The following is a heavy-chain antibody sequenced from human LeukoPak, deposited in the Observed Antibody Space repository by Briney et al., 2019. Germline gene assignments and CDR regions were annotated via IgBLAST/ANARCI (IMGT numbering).Heavy chain of an antibody. V-gene: IGHV3-53*01. CDR1: GFTVSNNY. CDR3: AKGSLRGYSYGYLSDY. CDR2: IYSDGTT. J-gene: IGHJ4*02. Sequence: GGSLRLSCAASGFTVSNNYMSWVRQAPGKKLEWVSDIYSDGTTFYADSVKGRFTISRDNSKNTLYLQMNSLRAEDTAVYYCAKGSLRGYSYGYLSDYWGQGTLVTVSS. D-gene: IGHD5-18*01.